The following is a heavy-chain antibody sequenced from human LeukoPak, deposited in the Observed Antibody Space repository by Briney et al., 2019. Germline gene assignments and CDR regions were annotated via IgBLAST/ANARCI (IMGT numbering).Heavy chain of an antibody. CDR2: INPNSGGT. V-gene: IGHV1-2*02. D-gene: IGHD6-13*01. CDR3: ARVYSSSPDFDY. CDR1: GYTFTGYY. Sequence: ASVTVSCKSSGYTFTGYYMHWVRQAPGQGLEWMGWINPNSGGTNYAQKFQGRVTMTRDTSISTAYMELSRLRSDDTAVYYCARVYSSSPDFDYWGQGTLVTVSS. J-gene: IGHJ4*02.